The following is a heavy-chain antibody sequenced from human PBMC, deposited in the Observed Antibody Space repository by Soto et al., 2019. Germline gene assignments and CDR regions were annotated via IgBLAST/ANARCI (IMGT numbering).Heavy chain of an antibody. V-gene: IGHV3-23*01. Sequence: VGSLRLSCAASGFTFSSYAMSWVRQAPGKGLEWVSLISGSGVSTYYADSVKGRFTISRDNSKNTLYLQMNSLRAEDTAVYYCAKAVSGSIRYFDYWGQGTLVTVSS. J-gene: IGHJ4*02. CDR3: AKAVSGSIRYFDY. CDR1: GFTFSSYA. CDR2: ISGSGVST. D-gene: IGHD1-26*01.